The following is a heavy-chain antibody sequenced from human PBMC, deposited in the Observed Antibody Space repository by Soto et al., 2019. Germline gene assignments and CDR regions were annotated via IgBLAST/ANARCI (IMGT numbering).Heavy chain of an antibody. CDR3: AKESARYCSSTSCLSFDY. Sequence: GGSLRLSCAASGFTFSSYGMHWVRQAPGKGLEWVAVISYDGSNKYYADSVKGRFTISRDNSKNTLYLQMNSLRAEDTAVYYCAKESARYCSSTSCLSFDYWGPGTLVTVSS. CDR1: GFTFSSYG. D-gene: IGHD2-2*01. V-gene: IGHV3-30*18. CDR2: ISYDGSNK. J-gene: IGHJ4*02.